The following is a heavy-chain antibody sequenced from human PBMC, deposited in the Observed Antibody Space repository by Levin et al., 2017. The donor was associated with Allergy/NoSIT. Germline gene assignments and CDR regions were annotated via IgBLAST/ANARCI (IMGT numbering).Heavy chain of an antibody. CDR2: ISGYNGNT. V-gene: IGHV1-18*01. D-gene: IGHD6-13*01. Sequence: GASVKVSCKASGYTFTSYDINWVRQAPGQGLEWMGWISGYNGNTNYAQKLQDRVTMTTDTSTSTAYMELGSLRSDDTAVCYCARVRRGPLVLRDYYHYMDIWGKGTTVTVSS. CDR3: ARVRRGPLVLRDYYHYMDI. CDR1: GYTFTSYD. J-gene: IGHJ6*03.